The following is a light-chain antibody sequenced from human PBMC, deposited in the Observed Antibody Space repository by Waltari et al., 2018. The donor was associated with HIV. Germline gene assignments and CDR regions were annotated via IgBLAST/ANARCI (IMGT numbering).Light chain of an antibody. Sequence: DVRVTQSPSSLSASVGYSVTLTCRASQGISNFLAWYQQKPGKVPKLLINEASVLQSEVPSRFSGSGSGIEFNLTISSLQAEDIGSYYCQKYDSGPFTFGPGTKVNIK. V-gene: IGKV1-27*01. CDR3: QKYDSGPFT. CDR2: EAS. CDR1: QGISNF. J-gene: IGKJ3*01.